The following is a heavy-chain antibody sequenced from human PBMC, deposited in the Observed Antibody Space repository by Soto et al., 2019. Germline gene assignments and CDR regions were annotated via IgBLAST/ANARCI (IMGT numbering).Heavy chain of an antibody. D-gene: IGHD3-9*01. CDR3: ARTTGSRSLDV. Sequence: QVQLQESGPGLVKPSEILSLTATVSGASINNTGFYWSWIRQPPGKGLEWIGYIYSSGSTTYNSSLKSRVTISLDTSKNQVSLNLTSVTAADTAMYYCARTTGSRSLDVWGHGTMVSVSS. J-gene: IGHJ3*01. CDR1: GASINNTGFY. V-gene: IGHV4-61*08. CDR2: IYSSGST.